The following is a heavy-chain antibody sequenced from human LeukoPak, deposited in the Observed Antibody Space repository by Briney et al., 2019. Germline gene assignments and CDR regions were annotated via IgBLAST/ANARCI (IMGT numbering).Heavy chain of an antibody. Sequence: PGRSLRLSCAASGFTFSSYAMHWVRQAPGKGLEWVSSIGSDNKPHYSESVKGRFAISRDNSKSMLFLQLNSLRAEDTALYYCARDLHYYVAMGVWGQGTTVTVSS. V-gene: IGHV3-23*01. CDR3: ARDLHYYVAMGV. CDR1: GFTFSSYA. J-gene: IGHJ6*02. D-gene: IGHD3-10*02. CDR2: IGSDNKP.